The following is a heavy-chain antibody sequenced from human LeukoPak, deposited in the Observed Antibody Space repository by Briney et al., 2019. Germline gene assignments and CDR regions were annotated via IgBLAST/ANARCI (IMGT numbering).Heavy chain of an antibody. J-gene: IGHJ5*02. CDR3: ARGESRLEWYPLRWFDP. CDR2: VYYSGST. CDR1: GDSISGADYY. V-gene: IGHV4-30-4*01. Sequence: SQTLSLTCTVSGDSISGADYYWSWIRQPPGKGLEWIAYVYYSGSTYYNPSLKSRLTISVDTSKNQFSLKLSSVTAADTAVYYCARGESRLEWYPLRWFDPWGQGTLVTVSS. D-gene: IGHD3-3*01.